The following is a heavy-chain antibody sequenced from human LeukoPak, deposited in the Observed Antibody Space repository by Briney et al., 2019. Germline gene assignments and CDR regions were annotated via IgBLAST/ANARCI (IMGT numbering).Heavy chain of an antibody. CDR1: GFTFSSYA. V-gene: IGHV3-48*03. Sequence: PGRSLRLSCAASGFTFSSYAMHWVRQAPGKGLEWISFIHVSGGIIFYAESVKGRFTISRDNAKNSLFLQMNSLRAEDTAVYYCARRVPNEVITDYFDYWGPGTLVTVSS. CDR2: IHVSGGII. CDR3: ARRVPNEVITDYFDY. D-gene: IGHD3-16*01. J-gene: IGHJ4*02.